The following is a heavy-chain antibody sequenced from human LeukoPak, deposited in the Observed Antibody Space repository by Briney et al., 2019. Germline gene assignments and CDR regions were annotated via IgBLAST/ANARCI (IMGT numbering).Heavy chain of an antibody. CDR3: AKGTDSSGWSGDWFDP. J-gene: IGHJ5*02. CDR1: GFTFSSYG. CDR2: ISYDGSNK. Sequence: GGSLRLSCAASGFTFSSYGMRWVRQAQGEGLGWVAVISYDGSNKYYADSVKGRFTISRDNSKNTLYLQMNSLRAEDTAVYYCAKGTDSSGWSGDWFDPWGQGTLVTVSS. V-gene: IGHV3-30*18. D-gene: IGHD6-19*01.